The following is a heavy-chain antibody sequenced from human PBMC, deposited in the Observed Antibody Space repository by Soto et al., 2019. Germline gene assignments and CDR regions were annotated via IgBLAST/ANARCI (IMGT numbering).Heavy chain of an antibody. V-gene: IGHV4-34*01. J-gene: IGHJ4*02. Sequence: SETLSLTCAVYGGSFSGYYWSCMRQPPGKGLEWIGEINHSGSTNYNPSLKRRVNISLDTSKNQFSLKLSSVTAADTAGYYCARRAAGGYSYGGRNGEFDYWGQGTLVNAPQ. CDR3: ARRAAGGYSYGGRNGEFDY. CDR2: INHSGST. D-gene: IGHD5-18*01. CDR1: GGSFSGYY.